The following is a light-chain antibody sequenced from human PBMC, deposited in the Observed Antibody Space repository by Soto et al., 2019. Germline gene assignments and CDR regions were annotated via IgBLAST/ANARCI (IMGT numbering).Light chain of an antibody. V-gene: IGKV1-33*01. CDR3: QQYDDLPLT. Sequence: DIQMTQSPSSLSASVGDRVTITCQASQDITNYLSWYQQKPGKAPKLLIYDASNLEIGVPSRFSGRGSGTDFTLTISSLPPEDIATYFCQQYDDLPLTFGGGTKVEVK. CDR1: QDITNY. CDR2: DAS. J-gene: IGKJ4*01.